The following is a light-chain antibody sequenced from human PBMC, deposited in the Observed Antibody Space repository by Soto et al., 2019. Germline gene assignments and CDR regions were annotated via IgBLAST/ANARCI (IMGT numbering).Light chain of an antibody. CDR2: DAY. CDR3: HQYYSYPIT. V-gene: IGKV1-8*01. Sequence: AIRMTQSPSSFSASTGDRVTITCRASQGIGSSLAWYQQIPGKAPKLLIYDAYTLESGVPSRFSGSGSGTDFTLTINYLQSEDFATYHCHQYYSYPITFGQGTRLEIK. CDR1: QGIGSS. J-gene: IGKJ5*01.